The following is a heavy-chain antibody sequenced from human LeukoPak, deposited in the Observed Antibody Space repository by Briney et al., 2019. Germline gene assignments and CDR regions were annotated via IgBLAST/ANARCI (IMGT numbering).Heavy chain of an antibody. CDR3: AKLLGRRLADYGMDV. J-gene: IGHJ6*02. CDR1: GFTFDDYA. D-gene: IGHD2-15*01. CDR2: ISWNSGSI. Sequence: GRSLRLSCAASGFTFDDYAMHWVRQAPGEGLEWVSGISWNSGSIGYADSVKGRFTISRDNAKNSMYLRMNSLRAEDTALYYCAKLLGRRLADYGMDVWGQGTTVTVSS. V-gene: IGHV3-9*01.